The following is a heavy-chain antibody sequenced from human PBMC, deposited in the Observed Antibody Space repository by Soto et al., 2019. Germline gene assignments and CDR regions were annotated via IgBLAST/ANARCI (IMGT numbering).Heavy chain of an antibody. V-gene: IGHV3-30-3*01. J-gene: IGHJ4*02. CDR3: AREASVATYFDY. CDR1: GFTFSTYA. D-gene: IGHD5-12*01. CDR2: VSYDGSTK. Sequence: GGSLRLSCAASGFTFSTYAMHWVRQAPGKGLEWVAVVSYDGSTKHHADSVKGRFTISRDNSKNTLYLQMNSLRVEDMAVYYCAREASVATYFDYWGQGTLVTVSS.